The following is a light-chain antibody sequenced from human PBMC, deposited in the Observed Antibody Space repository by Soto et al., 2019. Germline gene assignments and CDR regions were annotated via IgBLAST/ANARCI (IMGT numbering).Light chain of an antibody. Sequence: DIQMTQSPSTLSASVGDRVIITCRASQSISSLLAWYQQKPGKAPKLLIYKASSLESGVPSRFSGSGSGTEFTLTISSLQTDDFATYYCQHYNSYSPFGGGTKVEIK. J-gene: IGKJ4*02. V-gene: IGKV1-5*03. CDR3: QHYNSYSP. CDR2: KAS. CDR1: QSISSL.